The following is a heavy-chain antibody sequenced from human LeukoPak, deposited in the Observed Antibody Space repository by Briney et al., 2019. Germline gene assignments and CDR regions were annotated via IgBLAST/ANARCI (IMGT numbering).Heavy chain of an antibody. J-gene: IGHJ5*02. CDR1: GHSISSYL. CDR2: FHDSGSA. V-gene: IGHV4-59*01. CDR3: ARDSHSVDTATPRGFDP. Sequence: SETLSLTCSVSGHSISSYLWRWIRPPPGKGLEWVRYFHDSGSANYHPSLKSRITMSADTSKNQFSLKLRSVTAPDTAVYYCARDSHSVDTATPRGFDPWGQGTLVTVSS. D-gene: IGHD2-15*01.